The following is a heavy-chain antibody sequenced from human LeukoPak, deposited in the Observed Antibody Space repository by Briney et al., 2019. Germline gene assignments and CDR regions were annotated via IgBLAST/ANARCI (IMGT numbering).Heavy chain of an antibody. D-gene: IGHD3-10*01. CDR1: GFTFSRYA. CDR3: AKGGLRYYGSAR. V-gene: IGHV3-23*01. CDR2: ISGSGVST. J-gene: IGHJ4*02. Sequence: GGSLRLSCAASGFTFSRYAMSWVRQAPGKGLEWVSAISGSGVSTYYAYSLKRRFTISRSNSKITLYLQMNSLRAEDTAVYYCAKGGLRYYGSARWGQGTLVTVSS.